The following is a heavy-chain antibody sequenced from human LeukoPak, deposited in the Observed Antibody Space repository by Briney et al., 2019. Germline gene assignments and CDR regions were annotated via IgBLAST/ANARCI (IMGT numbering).Heavy chain of an antibody. CDR1: GFTFSSYI. V-gene: IGHV3-21*01. CDR3: ARGGYCSGGSSYTPYTWFDT. Sequence: GGSLRLSCAASGFTFSSYIMNWVRQAPGKGLEWVSSISSSNIYIYYAYSVKGRFTIFSDNDKNSLYLQINSLTAEDTAVYYCARGGYCSGGSSYTPYTWFDTWGQGTLVTVSS. CDR2: ISSSNIYI. D-gene: IGHD2-15*01. J-gene: IGHJ5*02.